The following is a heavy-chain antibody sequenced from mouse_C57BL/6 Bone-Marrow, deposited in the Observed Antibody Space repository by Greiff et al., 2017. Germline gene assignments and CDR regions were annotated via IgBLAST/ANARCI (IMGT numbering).Heavy chain of an antibody. CDR3: ARGSWLLYFDY. CDR2: INPSTGGT. CDR1: GYSFTGYY. D-gene: IGHD2-3*01. J-gene: IGHJ2*01. Sequence: EVKLMESGPELVKPGASVKISCKASGYSFTGYYMNWVKQSPEKSLEWIGEINPSTGGTTYNQKFKAKATLTVDKSSSTAYMQLKSLTSEDSAVXYCARGSWLLYFDYWGQGTTLTVSS. V-gene: IGHV1-42*01.